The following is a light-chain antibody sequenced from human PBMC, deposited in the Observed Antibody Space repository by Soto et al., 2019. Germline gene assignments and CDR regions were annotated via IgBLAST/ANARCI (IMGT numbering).Light chain of an antibody. Sequence: DIQMTQSPSSLSASVGDRVTITCQASQGISNSLNWYQVKLGKAPKLLIYGASNLETGVPSRLSGSGSGTDFTFTISSLQPEDVGTYYCQQYGNLPFTFGPGTKVAIK. CDR2: GAS. CDR3: QQYGNLPFT. CDR1: QGISNS. V-gene: IGKV1-33*01. J-gene: IGKJ3*01.